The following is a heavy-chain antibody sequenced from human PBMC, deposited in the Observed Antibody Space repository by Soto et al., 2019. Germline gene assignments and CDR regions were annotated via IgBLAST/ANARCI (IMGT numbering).Heavy chain of an antibody. CDR3: ARDGALVKFRQGIVVVPAAMNPNYYYYGMDV. CDR1: GGTFSSYA. J-gene: IGHJ6*02. Sequence: ASVKVSCKASGGTFSSYAISWVRQAPGQGLEWMGGIIPIFGTANYAQKFQGRVTITADESTSTAYMELSSLRSEDTAVYYCARDGALVKFRQGIVVVPAAMNPNYYYYGMDVWGQGTTVTVSS. D-gene: IGHD2-2*01. V-gene: IGHV1-69*13. CDR2: IIPIFGTA.